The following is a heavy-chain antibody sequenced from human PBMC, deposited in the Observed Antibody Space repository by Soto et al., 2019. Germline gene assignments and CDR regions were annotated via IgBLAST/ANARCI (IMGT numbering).Heavy chain of an antibody. D-gene: IGHD3-10*01. CDR1: GGTFSSYA. Sequence: QVQLVQSGAEVKKPGSSVKVSCKASGGTFSSYAISWVRQAPGQGLEWMGGIIPIFGTANYAQKFQGRVTITADESTSTAYMELSSLRSEDTAVYYCARVIGFYGSASYETDNNWFDPWGQGTLVTVSP. CDR2: IIPIFGTA. V-gene: IGHV1-69*01. J-gene: IGHJ5*02. CDR3: ARVIGFYGSASYETDNNWFDP.